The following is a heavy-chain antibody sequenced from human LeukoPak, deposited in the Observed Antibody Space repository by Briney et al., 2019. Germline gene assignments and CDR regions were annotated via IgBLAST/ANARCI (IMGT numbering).Heavy chain of an antibody. V-gene: IGHV3-66*01. D-gene: IGHD1-1*01. J-gene: IGHJ4*02. CDR3: AKSPTSGFLFDY. Sequence: GGSLRLSCAASGFTISSNYMSWVRQAPGKGLEWVSVIYGGVNTVYADSVQGRFTISRDNSKNTLYLQMSSLRAEDTAVYYCAKSPTSGFLFDYWGKGTLVTVSS. CDR2: IYGGVNT. CDR1: GFTISSNY.